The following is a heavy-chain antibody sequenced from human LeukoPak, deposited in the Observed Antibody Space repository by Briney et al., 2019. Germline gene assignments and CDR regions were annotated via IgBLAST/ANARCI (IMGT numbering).Heavy chain of an antibody. CDR3: ARGSWYFDL. CDR2: IYDSGST. V-gene: IGHV4-39*07. CDR1: GGSISSSYYY. Sequence: SETLSLTCTVSGGSISSSYYYWGWIRQPPGKGLEWIGNIYDSGSTNYNPSLKSRVTISVDTSKSLFSLKLSSVTAADTAAYYCARGSWYFDLWGRGTLVTISS. J-gene: IGHJ2*01.